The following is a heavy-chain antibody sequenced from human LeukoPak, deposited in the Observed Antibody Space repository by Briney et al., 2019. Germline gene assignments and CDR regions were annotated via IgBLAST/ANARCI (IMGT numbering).Heavy chain of an antibody. J-gene: IGHJ3*02. CDR1: GGSISSGDYY. D-gene: IGHD3-16*01. CDR2: IYYSGST. V-gene: IGHV4-30-4*01. CDR3: ARGGSDGFYN. Sequence: PSETLSLTCTVSGGSISSGDYYWSWIRQPPGKGLEWIGHIYYSGSTNYIPSLKSRVIISVDTSKNQFSLKLSSVTAADTAVYYRARGGSDGFYNRGQGTMVTVSS.